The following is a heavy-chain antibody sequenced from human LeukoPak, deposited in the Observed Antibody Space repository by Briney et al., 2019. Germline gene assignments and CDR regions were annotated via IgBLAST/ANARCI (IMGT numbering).Heavy chain of an antibody. CDR1: GYAFTDYY. CDR2: ISPNSGTT. CDR3: ARDRDCSGGSCHNWFDP. V-gene: IGHV1-2*02. D-gene: IGHD2-15*01. J-gene: IGHJ5*02. Sequence: ASVKVSCKASGYAFTDYYLHWVRQAPRQGLDWMGWISPNSGTTYYSQKFQGRVTMTSDTSISTAYMELSSLRLDDTAVYYCARDRDCSGGSCHNWFDPWGQGTLVTVSS.